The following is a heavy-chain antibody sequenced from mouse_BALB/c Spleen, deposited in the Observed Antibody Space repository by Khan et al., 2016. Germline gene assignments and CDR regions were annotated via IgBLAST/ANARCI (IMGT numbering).Heavy chain of an antibody. V-gene: IGHV5-17*02. CDR3: GRGDD. Sequence: EVELVESGGGLVQPGGSRKLSCAASGFTFSSFGMHWVRQAPEKGLEWVAFITSGSSAIYYADTVKGRFTVSRDNPKNTLFLQMTSLRSEDTAMYYCGRGDDWGQGTSLTVSS. J-gene: IGHJ2*02. CDR2: ITSGSSAI. CDR1: GFTFSSFG.